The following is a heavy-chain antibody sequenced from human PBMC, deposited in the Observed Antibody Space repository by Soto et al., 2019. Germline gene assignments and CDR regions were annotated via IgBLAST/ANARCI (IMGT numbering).Heavy chain of an antibody. D-gene: IGHD6-13*01. CDR2: INVYNGNT. V-gene: IGHV1-18*01. Sequence: QVQLVQSGTEVKKPGASVKVSCKASGYTFTSFGIGWVRQAPGQGLEWMGWINVYNGNTYYVQELEGRDTMNKDTSTRTTYMDLRSLRSDDTGVYYCARLPFSSSWYGVDYWGQGTLITVPS. CDR3: ARLPFSSSWYGVDY. J-gene: IGHJ4*02. CDR1: GYTFTSFG.